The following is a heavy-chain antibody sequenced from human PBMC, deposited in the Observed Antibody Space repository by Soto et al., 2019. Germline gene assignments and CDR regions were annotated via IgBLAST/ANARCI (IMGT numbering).Heavy chain of an antibody. J-gene: IGHJ3*02. D-gene: IGHD2-2*01. V-gene: IGHV4-59*01. CDR3: ARGRGGSYAAFDI. CDR1: SGSIGTYF. CDR2: IYYSGTT. Sequence: QVQLRESGPGLVKPSETLSLTCTVSSGSIGTYFWSWIRQPPGKGLEWIGYIYYSGTTNYNPSLKSRVTIFLDTSKSQFSLRLSSVTAADTAVYFCARGRGGSYAAFDIWGQWTLVTVSS.